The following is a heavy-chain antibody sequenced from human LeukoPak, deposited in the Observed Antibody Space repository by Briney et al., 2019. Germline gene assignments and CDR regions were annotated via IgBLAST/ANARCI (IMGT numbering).Heavy chain of an antibody. Sequence: SETLSLTCAVYGGSFSDYYWSWIRQPPGKGLEWIGEINHSGSTNYNPSLKSRVTISVDTSKNQFSLKLSSVTAADTAVYYCARGSLAARRYWYFDLWGRGTLVTVSS. CDR3: ARGSLAARRYWYFDL. D-gene: IGHD6-6*01. J-gene: IGHJ2*01. CDR2: INHSGST. CDR1: GGSFSDYY. V-gene: IGHV4-34*01.